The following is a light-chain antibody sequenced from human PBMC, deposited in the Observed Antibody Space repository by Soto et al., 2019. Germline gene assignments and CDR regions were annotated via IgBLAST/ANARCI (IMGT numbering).Light chain of an antibody. J-gene: IGLJ2*01. V-gene: IGLV1-51*01. CDR2: GNN. CDR3: GTWDGSLSGGV. Sequence: QSVLTQPPSVSAAPGQKVTISCSGSSSNIENNYVSWYQQLPGTAPKLLIYGNNKRPSGIPDRFSGSKFGTSATLGITGLQTGDEADYYCGTWDGSLSGGVFGGGTKLTVL. CDR1: SSNIENNY.